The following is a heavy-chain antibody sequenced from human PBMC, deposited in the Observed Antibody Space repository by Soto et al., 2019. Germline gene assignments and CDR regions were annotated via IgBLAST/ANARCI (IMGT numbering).Heavy chain of an antibody. D-gene: IGHD2-8*01. J-gene: IGHJ4*02. V-gene: IGHV4-31*03. CDR1: GGSISSHDYY. CDR2: IHNSGIP. Sequence: SETLSLTCTASGGSISSHDYYWSWMRQHPARGLEWIGYIHNSGIPYYSPSLRSRVTISVDTSQNQVSLELRSVTAADTAVYYCAGKPNALYYFDFWGQGTLVTVSS. CDR3: AGKPNALYYFDF.